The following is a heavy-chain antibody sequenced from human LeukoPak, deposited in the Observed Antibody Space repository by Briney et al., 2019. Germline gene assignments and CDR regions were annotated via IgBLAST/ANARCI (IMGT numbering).Heavy chain of an antibody. CDR2: INHSGST. J-gene: IGHJ4*02. V-gene: IGHV4-34*01. CDR3: ARGLRYYGSGSYGPSLDH. D-gene: IGHD3-10*01. CDR1: GGSFSGYY. Sequence: SETLSLTCAVYGGSFSGYYWSWIRQPPGKGLEWIGEINHSGSTNYNPSLKSRVTKSVDTSKNQFSLKLSSVTAADTAVYYCARGLRYYGSGSYGPSLDHWGQGTLVTVSS.